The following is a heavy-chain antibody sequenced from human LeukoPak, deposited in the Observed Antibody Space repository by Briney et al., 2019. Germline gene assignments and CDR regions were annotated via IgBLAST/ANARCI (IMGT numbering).Heavy chain of an antibody. CDR3: AKSGYNRFDY. CDR2: VSGSGRGENT. Sequence: PGGSLRLSCAASGFTFNNYGMHWVRQAPGKGLEWVSNVSGSGRGENTYYADSVKGRFTISRDNSKNTLILQMNSLRAEDTAVYYCAKSGYNRFDYWGQGILVTVSS. D-gene: IGHD5-24*01. J-gene: IGHJ4*02. V-gene: IGHV3-23*01. CDR1: GFTFNNYG.